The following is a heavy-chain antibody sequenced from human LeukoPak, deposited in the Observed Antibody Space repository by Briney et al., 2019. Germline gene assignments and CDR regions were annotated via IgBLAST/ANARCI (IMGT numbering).Heavy chain of an antibody. Sequence: SETLSLTCAVYGGSLSNYYWSWIRQPPGKGLEWIGEINHSGSTKLNPSLKSRVTILLAMSKSQFSLELRSVTAADTVVYCCARGPASGSDFAWFDPWGQGTLVTVSS. CDR2: INHSGST. V-gene: IGHV4-34*01. J-gene: IGHJ5*02. D-gene: IGHD3-10*01. CDR1: GGSLSNYY. CDR3: ARGPASGSDFAWFDP.